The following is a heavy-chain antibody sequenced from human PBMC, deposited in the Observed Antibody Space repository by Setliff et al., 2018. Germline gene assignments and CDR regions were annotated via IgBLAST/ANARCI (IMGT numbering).Heavy chain of an antibody. Sequence: PSETLSLTCIVSGGSISSHYWSWIRQPPGRALEWIGYIHHSGSTNYNPSLKSRVTLSMDTSRNHFSLNLTSLTAADTALYYCARDNIGPDALDIWGQGTMVTVSS. CDR3: ARDNIGPDALDI. CDR2: IHHSGST. V-gene: IGHV4-59*11. J-gene: IGHJ3*02. CDR1: GGSISSHY.